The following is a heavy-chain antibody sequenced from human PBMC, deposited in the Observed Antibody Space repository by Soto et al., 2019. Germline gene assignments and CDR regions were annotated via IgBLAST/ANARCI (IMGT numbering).Heavy chain of an antibody. D-gene: IGHD5-18*01. CDR3: ASSLLVGYGLEGEGE. V-gene: IGHV1-18*01. Sequence: QVKLVQSGAEVKKPGASVKVSCKASGYTFTSYGISWVRQAPGQGLEWMGWISAYNGNTKYAQKLQGRVTMTTDTSTSTAYMEPRSMRSDDAAVYYCASSLLVGYGLEGEGERGQGTLVTVSS. CDR1: GYTFTSYG. CDR2: ISAYNGNT. J-gene: IGHJ4*02.